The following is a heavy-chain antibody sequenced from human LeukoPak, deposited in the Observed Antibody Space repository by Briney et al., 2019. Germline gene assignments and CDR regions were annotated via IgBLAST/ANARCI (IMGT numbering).Heavy chain of an antibody. V-gene: IGHV4-30-2*01. D-gene: IGHD3-10*01. CDR3: ARVYGSGTLFDY. J-gene: IGHJ4*02. CDR2: IYHSGST. Sequence: SETLSLTCAVSGGSISGGGYSWSWIRQPPGKGLEWIGYIYHSGSTYYNPSLKSRVTISVDRSKNQFSLKLSSVTAADTAVYYCARVYGSGTLFDYWGQGTLVTVSS. CDR1: GGSISGGGYS.